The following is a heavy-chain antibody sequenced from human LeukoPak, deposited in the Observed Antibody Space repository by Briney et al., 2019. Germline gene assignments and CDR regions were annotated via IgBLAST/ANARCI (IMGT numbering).Heavy chain of an antibody. CDR3: ARCSTSCLAGYYYMDV. Sequence: GGSLRLSCAASGITFSSRWMTWVRQAAGKGLEWVANIKQDGSEKYYVDSVKGRFTISRDNAKNSLYLQMNSPRAEDTAVYYCARCSTSCLAGYYYMDVWGRGTTVTVSS. CDR2: IKQDGSEK. D-gene: IGHD2-2*01. J-gene: IGHJ6*03. CDR1: GITFSSRW. V-gene: IGHV3-7*01.